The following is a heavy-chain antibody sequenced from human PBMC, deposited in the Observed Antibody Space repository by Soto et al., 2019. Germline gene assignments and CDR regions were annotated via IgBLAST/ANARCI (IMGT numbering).Heavy chain of an antibody. J-gene: IGHJ6*02. Sequence: GGSLRLSCAASGFTFSSYAMHWVRQAPGKGLEWVAVISYDGSNKYYADSVKGRFTISRDNSKNTLYLQMNSLRAEDTAVYYCARDMTTTTYYYYYGMDVWGQGTTVTVS. CDR2: ISYDGSNK. CDR3: ARDMTTTTYYYYYGMDV. V-gene: IGHV3-30-3*01. CDR1: GFTFSSYA. D-gene: IGHD4-17*01.